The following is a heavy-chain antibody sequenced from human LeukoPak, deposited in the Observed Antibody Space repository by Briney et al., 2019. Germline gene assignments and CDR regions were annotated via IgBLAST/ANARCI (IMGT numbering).Heavy chain of an antibody. V-gene: IGHV4-34*01. CDR1: GGSFSGYY. Sequence: SETLSLTCAVYGGSFSGYYWSLIRQPPGKGLEWIGEINHSGSTNYSPSLKSRVTISVDTSKNQFSLKLSSVTAADTAAYYCARARATPFDYWGQGTLVTVSS. CDR3: ARARATPFDY. D-gene: IGHD1-26*01. CDR2: INHSGST. J-gene: IGHJ4*02.